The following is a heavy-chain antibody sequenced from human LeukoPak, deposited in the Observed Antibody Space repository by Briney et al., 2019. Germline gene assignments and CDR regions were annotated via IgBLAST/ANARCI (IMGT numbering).Heavy chain of an antibody. J-gene: IGHJ6*03. CDR3: ASFYCSGGGCYQYYSYYYMDV. CDR1: GGSITSSNW. V-gene: IGHV4-4*02. Sequence: PSGTLSLTCAVSGGSITSSNWWTWVRQPPGKGLEWIGEIYYSGSTNYNPSLKSRVTISVDTSKNQFSLKLNSVTAADTAVYYCASFYCSGGGCYQYYSYYYMDVWGKGTTVTISS. D-gene: IGHD2-15*01. CDR2: IYYSGST.